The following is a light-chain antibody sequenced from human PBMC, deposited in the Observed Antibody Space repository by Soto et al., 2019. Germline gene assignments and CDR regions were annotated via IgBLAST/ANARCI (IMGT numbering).Light chain of an antibody. CDR3: SSYSGNNDDVV. J-gene: IGLJ2*01. CDR1: SSDVGGYYY. CDR2: EVS. Sequence: QSALTQPPSASGSPGQSVTISCTGSSSDVGGYYYVSWYQQHPGKAPKLVIYEVSKRPSGVPDRFSGSKSGNTASLTVSGLQAEDEADYYCSSYSGNNDDVVFGGGTQLTVL. V-gene: IGLV2-8*01.